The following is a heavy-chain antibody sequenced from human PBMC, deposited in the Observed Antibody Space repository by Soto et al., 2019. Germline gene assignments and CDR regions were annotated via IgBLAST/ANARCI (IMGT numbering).Heavy chain of an antibody. Sequence: QVQLQESGPGLVKPSETLSLTCTVSGGSISSYYWSWIRQPPGKGLEWIGYIYYSGSTNYNPSLRCRVTISVDTSKTQFSLKLSSVTAADTAVYYCARRYGSCFDIWGQGTMVTVSS. D-gene: IGHD3-10*01. V-gene: IGHV4-59*08. CDR3: ARRYGSCFDI. CDR2: IYYSGST. J-gene: IGHJ3*02. CDR1: GGSISSYY.